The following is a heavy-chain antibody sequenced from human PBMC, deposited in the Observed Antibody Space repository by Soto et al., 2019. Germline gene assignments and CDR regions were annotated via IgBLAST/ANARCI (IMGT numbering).Heavy chain of an antibody. J-gene: IGHJ3*02. CDR1: GFTVSNNY. D-gene: IGHD1-20*01. V-gene: IGHV3-66*01. CDR3: ARGSITGTDALDI. CDR2: IYNDVTA. Sequence: LRLSCAASGFTVSNNYMNWVRQSPGQGLEWVSIIYNDVTASYADSVRGRFTISRDSSENTLYLQMNSLRAEDTAMYYCARGSITGTDALDIWGQGTKVTVSS.